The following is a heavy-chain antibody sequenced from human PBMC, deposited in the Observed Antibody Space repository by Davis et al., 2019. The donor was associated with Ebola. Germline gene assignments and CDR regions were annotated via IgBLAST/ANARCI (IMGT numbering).Heavy chain of an antibody. CDR1: GFTFTRYS. D-gene: IGHD3-16*01. CDR2: IGSSSSTI. Sequence: PGGSLRLSCAASGFTFTRYSMNWVRQAPGKGLEWVSYIGSSSSTIYYADSVKGRFTISRDNAKNSLYLQMNSLRGEDRGVYSWAGGGGGGLLDDYWGQGTLVTVSS. J-gene: IGHJ4*02. V-gene: IGHV3-48*01. CDR3: AGGGGGGLLDDY.